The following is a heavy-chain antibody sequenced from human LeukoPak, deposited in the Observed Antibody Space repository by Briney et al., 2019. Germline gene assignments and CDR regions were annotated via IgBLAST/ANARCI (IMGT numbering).Heavy chain of an antibody. D-gene: IGHD3-10*01. CDR1: GFTLSSYG. Sequence: GGSLRLSCAAYGFTLSSYGMHWVRQAPGKGLEWVAVISYDGSNKYYADSVKGRFTISRDNSNSTLLLQMDSLRPGDTAVYYCARGSGAYFLPSKYWGQGTLVTVSS. V-gene: IGHV3-30*03. J-gene: IGHJ4*02. CDR3: ARGSGAYFLPSKY. CDR2: ISYDGSNK.